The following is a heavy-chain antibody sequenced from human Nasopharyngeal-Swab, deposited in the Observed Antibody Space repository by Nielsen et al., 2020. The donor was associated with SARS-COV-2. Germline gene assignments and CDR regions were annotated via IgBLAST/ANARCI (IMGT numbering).Heavy chain of an antibody. J-gene: IGHJ4*02. CDR2: INAATGKT. V-gene: IGHV1-3*01. D-gene: IGHD6-19*01. Sequence: WVRQAPVQRPEWMGWINAATGKTKYSQKFQDRVTITRDTSANTAYVELSSLKSEDTAVYYCARGTPVAGTGHLWDYWGQGTLVTVSS. CDR3: ARGTPVAGTGHLWDY.